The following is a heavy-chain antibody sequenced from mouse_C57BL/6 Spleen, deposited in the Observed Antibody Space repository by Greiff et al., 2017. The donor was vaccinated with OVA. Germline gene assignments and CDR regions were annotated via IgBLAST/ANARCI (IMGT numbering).Heavy chain of an antibody. CDR1: GYAFTDYL. Sequence: QVQLQQSGAELVRPGTSVKVSCTASGYAFTDYLIEWVKQRPGQGLEWIGEINPGSGGTNYNEKFKGKATLTGDKSTSTALMQLSSLTSDDSAVYFCAREGYFYAMDYWGQGTSVTVSS. J-gene: IGHJ4*01. D-gene: IGHD2-3*01. CDR2: INPGSGGT. V-gene: IGHV1-54*01. CDR3: AREGYFYAMDY.